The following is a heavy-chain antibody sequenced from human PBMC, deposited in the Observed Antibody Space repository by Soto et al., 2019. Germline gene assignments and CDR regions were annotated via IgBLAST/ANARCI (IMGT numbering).Heavy chain of an antibody. CDR1: GFTFSSYW. CDR2: INSDGSST. Sequence: PGGSLRLSCAASGFTFSSYWMHWVRQAPGKGLVWVSRINSDGSSTSYADSVKGRFTISRDNAKNTLYLQMNSLRAEDTAVYYCARDLVPDSSFNYYYYGMDLWGQGTTVTSP. D-gene: IGHD6-6*01. CDR3: ARDLVPDSSFNYYYYGMDL. V-gene: IGHV3-74*01. J-gene: IGHJ6*02.